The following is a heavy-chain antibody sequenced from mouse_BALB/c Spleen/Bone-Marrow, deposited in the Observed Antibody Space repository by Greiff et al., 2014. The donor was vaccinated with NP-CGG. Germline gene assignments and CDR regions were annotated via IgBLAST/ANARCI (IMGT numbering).Heavy chain of an antibody. V-gene: IGHV1-54*01. D-gene: IGHD2-1*01. CDR2: INPGSGGT. J-gene: IGHJ2*01. CDR3: ARIYYGNDY. Sequence: VQLQQSGAELVRPGTSVKVSCKASGYAFTNYLIEWVKQRPGQGLEWIGVINPGSGGTNYNEKFKGKATLTADKSSSTAYMQRSSLTSDDSAVYFCARIYYGNDYWGQGTTLTVSA. CDR1: GYAFTNYL.